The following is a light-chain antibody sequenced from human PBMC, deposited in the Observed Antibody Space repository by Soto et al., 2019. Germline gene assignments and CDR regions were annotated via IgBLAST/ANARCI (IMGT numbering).Light chain of an antibody. V-gene: IGKV3-15*01. CDR1: QSVSSK. Sequence: EIVMTQSPATLSVSPGERATLSCWASQSVSSKLAWYQQKPGQAHRVLIYSASTRATGIPARFSGSGFGTEFTLTISSLQSEDFAVYYCQHYNDWPPTWTFGQGTRVEVK. J-gene: IGKJ1*01. CDR2: SAS. CDR3: QHYNDWPPTWT.